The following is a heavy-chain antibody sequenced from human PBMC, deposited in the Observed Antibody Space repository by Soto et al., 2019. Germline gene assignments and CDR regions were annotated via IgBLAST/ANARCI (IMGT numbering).Heavy chain of an antibody. D-gene: IGHD4-17*01. CDR2: IYYSGST. J-gene: IGHJ4*02. Sequence: SETLSLTCTVSGGSISSSSYYWGWIRQPPGKGLEWIGSIYYSGSTYYNPSLKSRVTISVDTSKNQFSLKLSSVTAADTAVYYCARPYILSYGDYDGEDYWGQGTLVTVSS. CDR3: ARPYILSYGDYDGEDY. V-gene: IGHV4-39*01. CDR1: GGSISSSSYY.